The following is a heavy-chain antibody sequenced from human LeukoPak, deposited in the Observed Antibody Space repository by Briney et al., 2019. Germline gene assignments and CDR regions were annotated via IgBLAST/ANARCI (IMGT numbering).Heavy chain of an antibody. V-gene: IGHV4-61*02. Sequence: SQTLSLTCAVSGGSIRSGNYYWSWIRQPAGKRLEWIARMYTSGSTNYNPSLKSRVTISADTSKNQFSLRLSSVTAADTAVYYCARVDIILMVYAMGAFDIWGQGTMVTVSS. D-gene: IGHD2-8*01. CDR3: ARVDIILMVYAMGAFDI. J-gene: IGHJ3*02. CDR2: MYTSGST. CDR1: GGSIRSGNYY.